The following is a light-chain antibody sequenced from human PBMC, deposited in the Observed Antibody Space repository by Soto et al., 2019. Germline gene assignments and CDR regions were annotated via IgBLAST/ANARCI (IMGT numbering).Light chain of an antibody. CDR1: KLGHKY. J-gene: IGLJ2*01. CDR3: QTWASSIVV. V-gene: IGLV3-1*01. Sequence: SYELTQPPSVSASPGQTASLTCSGDKLGHKYVSWYQQKPGQSPILVIYQDSKRPSGIPERVSGSNSGSTATLTIIETQAMDEADYYCQTWASSIVVFGGGTKLTVL. CDR2: QDS.